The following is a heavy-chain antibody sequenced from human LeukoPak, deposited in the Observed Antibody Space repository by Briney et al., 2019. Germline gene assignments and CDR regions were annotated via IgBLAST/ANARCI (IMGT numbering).Heavy chain of an antibody. J-gene: IGHJ6*03. Sequence: PSETLSLTCTVSGGSISSSSYYWGWIRQPPGKGLEWIGSIYYSGSTYYNPPLKSRVTISVDTSKNQLSLKLSSVTAADTAVYYCARLGYSYYYYMDVWGKGTTVTVSS. CDR1: GGSISSSSYY. V-gene: IGHV4-39*01. CDR3: ARLGYSYYYYMDV. D-gene: IGHD3-22*01. CDR2: IYYSGST.